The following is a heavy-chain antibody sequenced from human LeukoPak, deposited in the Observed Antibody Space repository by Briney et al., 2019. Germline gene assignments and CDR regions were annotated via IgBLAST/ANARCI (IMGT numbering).Heavy chain of an antibody. D-gene: IGHD6-13*01. CDR2: IYYSGST. CDR3: ARGGVESSSCDY. CDR1: GGSVSSGSYY. Sequence: PSEALSLTCTVSGGSVSSGSYYWSWIRQPPGKGLEWIGYIYYSGSTNYNPSLKSRVTVSVDTSKNQFSLKLSSVTAADTAVYYCARGGVESSSCDYWGQGTLVTVSS. J-gene: IGHJ4*02. V-gene: IGHV4-61*01.